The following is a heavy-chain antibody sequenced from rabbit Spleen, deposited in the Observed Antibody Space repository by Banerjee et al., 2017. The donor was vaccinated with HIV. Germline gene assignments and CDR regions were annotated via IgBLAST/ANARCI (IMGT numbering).Heavy chain of an antibody. CDR2: IYTTGTWT. Sequence: QEQVVESGGGLVKPGGTLTLTCTASGFSFSNKYVMCWVRQAPGKGLEWIACIYTTGTWTYYASWAKGRFTVSSTSSTTVTLQMTSLTAADTATYFCARFDGNGDGGRLWGQGTLVTVS. CDR1: GFSFSNKYV. D-gene: IGHD2-1*01. V-gene: IGHV1S45*01. CDR3: ARFDGNGDGGRL. J-gene: IGHJ4*01.